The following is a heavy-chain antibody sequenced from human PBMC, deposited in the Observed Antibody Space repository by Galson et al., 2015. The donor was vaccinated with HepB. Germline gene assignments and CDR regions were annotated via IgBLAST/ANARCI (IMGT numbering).Heavy chain of an antibody. V-gene: IGHV3-33*01. Sequence: SLRLSCAASGFTFRNYGMHWVRQAPGKGLECVAVIYYDGSKKFYADSVQGRFSISRDNSKNTLSLQMNSLRAEDPAVYYCTRDVRSRYFDLWGRGTLVTVSS. CDR3: TRDVRSRYFDL. J-gene: IGHJ2*01. CDR2: IYYDGSKK. CDR1: GFTFRNYG.